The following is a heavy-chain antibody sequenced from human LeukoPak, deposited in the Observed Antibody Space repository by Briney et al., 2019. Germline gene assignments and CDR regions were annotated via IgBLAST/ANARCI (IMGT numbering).Heavy chain of an antibody. Sequence: GGSLRLSCAASGFTFSSYSMNWVRQAPGKGLVWVSRIDTDGSNTNYADSVKGRFTISRDNAQNTVYLQMNSLRSKDTAVYYCARGPHRRTYDRDNWFDPWGQGTLVTVSS. CDR3: ARGPHRRTYDRDNWFDP. CDR1: GFTFSSYS. V-gene: IGHV3-74*01. J-gene: IGHJ5*02. D-gene: IGHD3-3*01. CDR2: IDTDGSNT.